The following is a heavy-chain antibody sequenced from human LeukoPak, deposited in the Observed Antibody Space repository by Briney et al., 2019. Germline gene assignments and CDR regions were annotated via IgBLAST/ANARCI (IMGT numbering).Heavy chain of an antibody. CDR2: IIPIFGTA. J-gene: IGHJ4*02. D-gene: IGHD3-22*01. CDR3: ARGVYYYDSSAIY. V-gene: IGHV1-69*05. CDR1: GGTFSSYA. Sequence: ASVKVSCKASGGTFSSYAISWVRQAPGQGLEWMGGIIPIFGTANYAQKFQGRVTITTDESTSTAYMELSSLRSEDTAVYYCARGVYYYDSSAIYWGQGTLVTVSS.